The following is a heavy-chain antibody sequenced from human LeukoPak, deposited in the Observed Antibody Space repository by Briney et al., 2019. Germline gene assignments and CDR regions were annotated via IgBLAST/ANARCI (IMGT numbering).Heavy chain of an antibody. CDR3: GRSVAFREIPRDF. V-gene: IGHV1-18*01. D-gene: IGHD2-21*01. CDR2: ISAYNGDT. Sequence: GASVKVSCKASGYTFTNFGLSWVRQAPGQGLEWMGWISAYNGDTYYAQRFHGRVTMTSDTSTSTVYVELSSLRSEDTAVYYCGRSVAFREIPRDFWGQGTLVTVSS. J-gene: IGHJ4*02. CDR1: GYTFTNFG.